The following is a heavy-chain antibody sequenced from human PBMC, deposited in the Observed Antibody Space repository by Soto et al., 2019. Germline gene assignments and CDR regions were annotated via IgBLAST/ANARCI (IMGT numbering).Heavy chain of an antibody. CDR3: ARGVSCSGGSCYPFDI. J-gene: IGHJ3*02. CDR2: IIPLLGIA. CDR1: GGTFSSYT. V-gene: IGHV1-69*02. Sequence: QVQLVQSGAEVKKPGSSVKVSCKASGGTFSSYTISWVRQAPGQGLEWMGRIIPLLGIANYAQKFQGRVTLTADKSTSTADMELSSLRSEDTAVYYCARGVSCSGGSCYPFDIWGHGTMVTVSS. D-gene: IGHD2-15*01.